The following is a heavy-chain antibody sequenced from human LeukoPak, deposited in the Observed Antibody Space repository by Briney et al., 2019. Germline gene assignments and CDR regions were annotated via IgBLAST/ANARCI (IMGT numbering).Heavy chain of an antibody. V-gene: IGHV3-9*01. CDR3: AKDMVESDYSAGDY. D-gene: IGHD4/OR15-4a*01. CDR2: ISWNSGSI. Sequence: PGRCLRLFCAASGYTFDDYAMPWVRQAPGKGLEWVSGISWNSGSIGYADSVKGRFTISRDNAKNSLYLQMNSLRAEDTALYYCAKDMVESDYSAGDYWGQGTLVTVSS. CDR1: GYTFDDYA. J-gene: IGHJ4*02.